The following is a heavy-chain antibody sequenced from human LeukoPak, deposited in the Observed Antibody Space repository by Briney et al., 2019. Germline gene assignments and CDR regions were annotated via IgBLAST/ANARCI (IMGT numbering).Heavy chain of an antibody. J-gene: IGHJ3*02. V-gene: IGHV4-34*01. D-gene: IGHD3-22*01. Sequence: PSETLSLTCAVYGGSFSGYYWSWIRQPPGKGLEWIGEINHSGSTNYNPSLKSRVTISVDTSKNQFSLKLSSVTAADTAVYYCARGTFAEYYDSSGYYPRDAFDIWGQGTMVTVSS. CDR1: GGSFSGYY. CDR3: ARGTFAEYYDSSGYYPRDAFDI. CDR2: INHSGST.